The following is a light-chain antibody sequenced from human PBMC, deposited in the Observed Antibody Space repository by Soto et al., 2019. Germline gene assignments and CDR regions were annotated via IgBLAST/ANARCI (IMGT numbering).Light chain of an antibody. V-gene: IGKV1-5*03. Sequence: DIQMTQSPSTLSASVGDRVTITCRASQSISSWLAWYQQKPGKAPKLLMYKASSLESGVPSRFSGSGSGTEFTLSISSVQPDDFATYYCQQYESFPRTFGQGTKVEIK. J-gene: IGKJ1*01. CDR1: QSISSW. CDR2: KAS. CDR3: QQYESFPRT.